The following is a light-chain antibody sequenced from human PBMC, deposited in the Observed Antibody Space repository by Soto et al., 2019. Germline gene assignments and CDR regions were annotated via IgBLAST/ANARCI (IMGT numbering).Light chain of an antibody. CDR1: SGHSNYA. Sequence: QAVLTQSPSAAASLGASVKLTCTLSSGHSNYASARHQQQPEKGPRYLMKVNSGGSHIKGDGIPDRFSGSSSGAERYLFISSLQSEDEADYYCQTWGTGSAIVVFGGGTQLTVL. CDR3: QTWGTGSAIVV. V-gene: IGLV4-69*01. CDR2: VNSGGSH. J-gene: IGLJ7*01.